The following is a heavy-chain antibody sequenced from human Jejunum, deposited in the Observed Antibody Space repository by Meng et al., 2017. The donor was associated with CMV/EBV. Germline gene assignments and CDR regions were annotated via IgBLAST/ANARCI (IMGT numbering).Heavy chain of an antibody. CDR3: AKDGSRSSSWQRFDT. CDR2: FSGSGGST. V-gene: IGHV3-23*01. CDR1: GFTLSGDG. Sequence: FGFTLSGDGMSWVRQAPGRGLEWVPGFSGSGGSTFYADSVKGRFSISSDNSMNALYLQMNSLRAEDTAVYYCAKDGSRSSSWQRFDTWGQGTLVTVSS. D-gene: IGHD6-13*01. J-gene: IGHJ5*02.